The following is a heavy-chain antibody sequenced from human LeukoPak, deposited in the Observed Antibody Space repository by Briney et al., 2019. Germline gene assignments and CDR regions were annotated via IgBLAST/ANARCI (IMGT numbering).Heavy chain of an antibody. J-gene: IGHJ4*02. Sequence: EGSLRLSCTASGFVFDEHGMTWVRQVPGKGLEWVSGINWSGKSTSYGDPVRGRFTISRDNAKNSLSLQMDSLRAEDTALYYCARAPITSPFYFDYWGQGTLVTVSS. CDR3: ARAPITSPFYFDY. V-gene: IGHV3-20*04. D-gene: IGHD2-2*01. CDR1: GFVFDEHG. CDR2: INWSGKST.